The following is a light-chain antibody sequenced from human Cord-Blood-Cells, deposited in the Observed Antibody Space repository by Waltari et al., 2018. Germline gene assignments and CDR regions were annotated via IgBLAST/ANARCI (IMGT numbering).Light chain of an antibody. J-gene: IGKJ2*03. CDR2: KAS. CDR1: QSISSW. CDR3: QQYNSYSMYS. V-gene: IGKV1-5*03. Sequence: DIQMPQSPATLAASVGHRFTITCRASQSISSWLAWYQQKPGKVPKLLIYKASSLESGVPSRFSGSGSGTEFTLTISSLQPDDFATYYCQQYNSYSMYSFGQGTKLEIK.